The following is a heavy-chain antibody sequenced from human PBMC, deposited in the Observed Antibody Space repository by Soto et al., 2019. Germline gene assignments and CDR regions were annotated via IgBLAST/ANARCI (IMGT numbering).Heavy chain of an antibody. CDR3: ARVGLRTWLERHFDY. CDR1: GYIFTSYA. CDR2: INAGNGNT. V-gene: IGHV1-3*01. Sequence: ASVKVSCKASGYIFTSYAMHWVRQAPGQRLEWMGWINAGNGNTKYSQKFQGRVTITRDTSASTAYMEPSSLRSEDTAVYYCARVGLRTWLERHFDYWGQGTLVTVSS. J-gene: IGHJ4*02. D-gene: IGHD1-1*01.